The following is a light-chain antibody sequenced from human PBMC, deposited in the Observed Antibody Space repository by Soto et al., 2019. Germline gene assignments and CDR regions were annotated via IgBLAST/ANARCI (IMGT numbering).Light chain of an antibody. CDR3: QQYNNWPWT. V-gene: IGKV3-15*01. Sequence: IVMTHSPATLSVSPGKRAPLSYRASQSVSRNLAWYQQKPGQAPRLLIYAASTRATGLPARFSGSGSGTEFTLTISSLQSEDFAVYSCQQYNNWPWTFGQGTKVDIK. J-gene: IGKJ1*01. CDR2: AAS. CDR1: QSVSRN.